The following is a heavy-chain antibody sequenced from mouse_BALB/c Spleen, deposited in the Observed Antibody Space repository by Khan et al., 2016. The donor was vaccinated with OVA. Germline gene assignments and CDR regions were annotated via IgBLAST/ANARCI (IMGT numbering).Heavy chain of an antibody. V-gene: IGHV1-77*01. CDR1: GYTFTDYY. D-gene: IGHD1-2*01. Sequence: QVRLQQSGAELARPGASVKLSCKASGYTFTDYYINWVKQRTGQGLEWIGEISPGSGDTYYNEKFKGKATLTADKSSTTAYMQLSSLTSEASAVYFCARRNYFGYTFAYWGQGTLVIVSA. CDR2: ISPGSGDT. J-gene: IGHJ3*01. CDR3: ARRNYFGYTFAY.